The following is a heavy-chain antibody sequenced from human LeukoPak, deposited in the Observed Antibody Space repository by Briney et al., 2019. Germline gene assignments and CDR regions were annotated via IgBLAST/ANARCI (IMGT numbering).Heavy chain of an antibody. CDR1: GVTFSSYS. CDR2: ISSSSSTI. Sequence: PGGSLRLSCAASGVTFSSYSMNWVRQAPGKGLEWVSYISSSSSTIYYADSVKGRFTISRDNAKNSLYLQMNSLRAEDTAVYYCAIVSSVAGINYWGQGTLVTVSS. CDR3: AIVSSVAGINY. V-gene: IGHV3-48*01. D-gene: IGHD6-19*01. J-gene: IGHJ4*02.